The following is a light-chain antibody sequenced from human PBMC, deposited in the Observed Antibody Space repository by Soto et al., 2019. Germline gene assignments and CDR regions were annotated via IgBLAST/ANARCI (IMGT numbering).Light chain of an antibody. CDR2: DNN. V-gene: IGLV1-51*01. J-gene: IGLJ1*01. Sequence: QSVLTRPPSVSAAPGQKVTISCSGSSSNIGKNYVSWYQQVPGTAPKLLIYDNNKRPSGNPDRFSGSKSGTSATLGITGLQTGDEADYYCGTWDTSLSSYVLGTGTKVTVL. CDR1: SSNIGKNY. CDR3: GTWDTSLSSYV.